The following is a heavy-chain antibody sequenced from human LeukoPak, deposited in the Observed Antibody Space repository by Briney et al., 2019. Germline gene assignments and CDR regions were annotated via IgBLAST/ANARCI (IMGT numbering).Heavy chain of an antibody. CDR3: ARAKRCSGGSCYSALSWFDP. J-gene: IGHJ5*02. D-gene: IGHD2-15*01. V-gene: IGHV3-7*03. CDR1: GFTFSSYA. Sequence: GGSLRLSCAASGFTFSSYAMSWVRQAPGKGLEWVANIKQDGSEKYYVDSVKGRFTISRDNAKNSLYLQMNSLRAEDTAVYYCARAKRCSGGSCYSALSWFDPWGQGTLVTVSS. CDR2: IKQDGSEK.